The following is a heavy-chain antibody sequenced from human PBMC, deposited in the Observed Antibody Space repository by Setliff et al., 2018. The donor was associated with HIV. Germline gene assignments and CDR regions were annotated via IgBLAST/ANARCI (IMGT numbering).Heavy chain of an antibody. J-gene: IGHJ2*01. CDR2: ISAYNGNT. CDR1: GYTFTSYG. D-gene: IGHD2-15*01. V-gene: IGHV1-18*01. CDR3: ARASPYGGNWYFDL. Sequence: ASVKVSCKASGYTFTSYGISWVRQASGQGLEWMGWISAYNGNTDYAQELQGRVTMTTDTSTSTAYMELRSLRSDDTAVYYCARASPYGGNWYFDLWGRGTLVTVSS.